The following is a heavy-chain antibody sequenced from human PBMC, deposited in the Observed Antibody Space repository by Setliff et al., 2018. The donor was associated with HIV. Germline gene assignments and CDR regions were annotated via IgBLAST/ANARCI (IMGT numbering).Heavy chain of an antibody. Sequence: SVKVSCKASGGTFSSYAISWVRQAPEQGLEWMGGIIPIFGTANYAQKFQGRVTITADESTSTAYMELSSLRSEDTAVYYCARDSDSSSWGLYAFDIWGQGTMVTVSS. D-gene: IGHD6-13*01. CDR2: IIPIFGTA. V-gene: IGHV1-69*13. CDR1: GGTFSSYA. CDR3: ARDSDSSSWGLYAFDI. J-gene: IGHJ3*02.